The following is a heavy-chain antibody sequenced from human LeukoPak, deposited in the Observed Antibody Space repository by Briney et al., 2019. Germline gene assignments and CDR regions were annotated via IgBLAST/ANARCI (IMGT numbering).Heavy chain of an antibody. Sequence: SETLSLTCTVSGGSISSYYWSWIRQPPGKGLEWIGYIYYSGSTNYNPSLKSRVTISVDTSKNQFSLKLSSVTAADTAVYYCARGAIVVVPDAFDIWGQGTMVTVSS. CDR2: IYYSGST. CDR1: GGSISSYY. V-gene: IGHV4-59*01. CDR3: ARGAIVVVPDAFDI. D-gene: IGHD3-22*01. J-gene: IGHJ3*02.